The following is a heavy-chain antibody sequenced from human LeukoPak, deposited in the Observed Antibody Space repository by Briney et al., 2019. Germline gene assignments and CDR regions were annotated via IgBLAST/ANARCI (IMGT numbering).Heavy chain of an antibody. V-gene: IGHV1-18*04. D-gene: IGHD2-15*01. CDR1: GYTFTGYY. CDR3: ARASYCSGGSCYSDY. CDR2: ISAYNGNT. Sequence: ASVKVSCKASGYTFTGYYMHWVRQAPGQGLEWMGWISAYNGNTIYAQKVNGRVTMTTDTSTSTAYMELRSLKSDDTAVYYCARASYCSGGSCYSDYWGQGTLVTVSS. J-gene: IGHJ4*02.